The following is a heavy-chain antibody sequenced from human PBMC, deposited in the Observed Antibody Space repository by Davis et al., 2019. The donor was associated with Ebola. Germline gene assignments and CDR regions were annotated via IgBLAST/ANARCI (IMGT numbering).Heavy chain of an antibody. CDR2: ISSSGSTI. V-gene: IGHV3-48*03. CDR1: GFTFSSYE. D-gene: IGHD4-23*01. CDR3: ARGGYGGNSFFDY. J-gene: IGHJ4*02. Sequence: GESLKISCAASGFTFSSYEMNWVRQAPGKGLEWVSSISSSGSTINYADSVKGRFTVSRDNAKNSLYLQMNSLRAEDTAVYYCARGGYGGNSFFDYWGQGTLVTVSS.